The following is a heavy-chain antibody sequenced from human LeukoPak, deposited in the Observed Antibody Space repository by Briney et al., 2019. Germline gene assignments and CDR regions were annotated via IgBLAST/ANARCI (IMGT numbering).Heavy chain of an antibody. V-gene: IGHV1-69*13. Sequence: SVKVSCKASGGTFSSYAISWVRQAPGQGLEWMGGIIPIFGTANYAQKFQGRVTITADESTSTAYMELSSLRSEDTAVYYCARDHRRDGYNWLVYYFDYWGQGTLVTVPS. D-gene: IGHD5-24*01. CDR2: IIPIFGTA. J-gene: IGHJ4*02. CDR3: ARDHRRDGYNWLVYYFDY. CDR1: GGTFSSYA.